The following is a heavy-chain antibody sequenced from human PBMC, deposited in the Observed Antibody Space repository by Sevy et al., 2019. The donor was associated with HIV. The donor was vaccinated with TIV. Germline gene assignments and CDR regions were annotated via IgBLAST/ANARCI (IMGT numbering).Heavy chain of an antibody. Sequence: GGSLGLSCTASGFTFGDYAMSWFRQAPGKGLEWVGFIRSKAYGGTTEYAASVKGRFTISRDDSKSIAYLQMNSLKTEDTAVYYCTRERVQYYYDSSGYPGAFDIWGQGTMVTVSS. D-gene: IGHD3-22*01. CDR2: IRSKAYGGTT. CDR3: TRERVQYYYDSSGYPGAFDI. V-gene: IGHV3-49*03. J-gene: IGHJ3*02. CDR1: GFTFGDYA.